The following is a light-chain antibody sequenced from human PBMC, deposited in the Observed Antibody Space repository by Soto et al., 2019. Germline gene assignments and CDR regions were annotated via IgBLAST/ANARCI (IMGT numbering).Light chain of an antibody. CDR2: GAS. J-gene: IGKJ3*01. CDR1: QSVSSSS. CDR3: HQSGGSPFT. V-gene: IGKV3-20*01. Sequence: EIVLTQSPGTLSLSPGESATLTCRASQSVSSSSLAWYQQKPGQPPRLLIFGASRRATDIPDRFGGSGSGTDFTLTISRLEPEDFAVYYCHQSGGSPFTFGPGTKVDFK.